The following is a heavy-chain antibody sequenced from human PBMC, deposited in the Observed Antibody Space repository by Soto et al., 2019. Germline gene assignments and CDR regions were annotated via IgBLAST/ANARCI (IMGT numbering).Heavy chain of an antibody. CDR2: IYSGGST. V-gene: IGHV3-66*01. CDR3: ARDFYYYGSGTMGVYFDY. J-gene: IGHJ4*02. CDR1: GLTVSSNY. Sequence: EVQLVESGGGLVQLGGSLRLSCAASGLTVSSNYMSWVRQAPGKGLEWVSLIYSGGSTYYADSVRGRFTISRDNSKNTLYLQMNSLRAEDTAVYYCARDFYYYGSGTMGVYFDYWGQGTLVTVSS. D-gene: IGHD3-10*01.